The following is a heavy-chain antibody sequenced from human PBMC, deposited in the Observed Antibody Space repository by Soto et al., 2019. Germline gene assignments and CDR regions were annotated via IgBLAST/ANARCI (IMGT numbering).Heavy chain of an antibody. CDR3: ARVAIHGSSWYFWFDP. Sequence: QVQLVQSGSEVKMPGSSVKVSCKTSGGTFSRHAINWVRQAPGQGLEWMGGIIPLFGTTNYAQKFKGRVTISAAESTRTAYMELSSLTPADASVLYCARVAIHGSSWYFWFDPWCQGARVTVSS. CDR1: GGTFSRHA. D-gene: IGHD6-13*01. CDR2: IIPLFGTT. J-gene: IGHJ5*02. V-gene: IGHV1-69*19.